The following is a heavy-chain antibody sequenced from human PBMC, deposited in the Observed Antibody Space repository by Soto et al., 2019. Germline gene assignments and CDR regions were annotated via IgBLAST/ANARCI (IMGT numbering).Heavy chain of an antibody. CDR2: ISYDGSNK. Sequence: QVQLVESGGGVVQPGRSLRLSCAASGFTFSSYAMHWVRQAPGKGLEWVAVISYDGSNKYYADSVKGRFTISRDNSKNTLYLQMNRLRAEDTAVYYCARDKKRINMIVVVRGHYYGMDVWGQGTTVTVSS. CDR1: GFTFSSYA. J-gene: IGHJ6*02. CDR3: ARDKKRINMIVVVRGHYYGMDV. V-gene: IGHV3-30-3*01. D-gene: IGHD3-22*01.